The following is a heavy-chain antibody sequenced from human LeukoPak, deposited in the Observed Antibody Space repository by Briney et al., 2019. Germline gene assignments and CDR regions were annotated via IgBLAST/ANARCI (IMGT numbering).Heavy chain of an antibody. Sequence: PSETLSLTCTVSGGSISSYYWSWIRQPPGKGLEWIGYIYYSGSTNYNPPLKSRVTISVDTSKNQFSLKLSSVTAADTAVYYCARGDSSPWYFDLWGRGTLVTVSS. CDR3: ARGDSSPWYFDL. V-gene: IGHV4-59*01. CDR1: GGSISSYY. J-gene: IGHJ2*01. CDR2: IYYSGST. D-gene: IGHD6-13*01.